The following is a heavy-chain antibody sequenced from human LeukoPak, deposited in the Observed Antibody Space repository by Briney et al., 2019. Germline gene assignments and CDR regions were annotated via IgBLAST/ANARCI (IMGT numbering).Heavy chain of an antibody. V-gene: IGHV4-59*07. CDR2: IYYSGST. CDR3: ARTGSTVTMLYPFDH. J-gene: IGHJ4*02. CDR1: GGSIRSYY. D-gene: IGHD4-17*01. Sequence: SDTLSLTCTVSGGSIRSYYWSWIRHPPGKGLEWIGYIYYSGSTNYNPSLKSRVSISVDTSKNQFSLKLSSVTAADTAVYYCARTGSTVTMLYPFDHWGQGTLVTVSA.